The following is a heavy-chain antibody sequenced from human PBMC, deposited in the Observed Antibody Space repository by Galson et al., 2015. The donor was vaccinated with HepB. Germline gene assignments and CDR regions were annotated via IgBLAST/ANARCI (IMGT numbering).Heavy chain of an antibody. CDR2: ISGSDGGT. V-gene: IGHV3-23*01. CDR3: AKSTVFGLLIKPVFYFDF. Sequence: SLRLSCAASGFTSSAFAMSWVRQAPGKGLEWVSVISGSDGGTYYADSVQGRFTTSRDNSKNTLYLQMRSLRAEDTAVYYCAKSTVFGLLIKPVFYFDFWGQGTLVSVSS. J-gene: IGHJ4*02. CDR1: GFTSSAFA. D-gene: IGHD3/OR15-3a*01.